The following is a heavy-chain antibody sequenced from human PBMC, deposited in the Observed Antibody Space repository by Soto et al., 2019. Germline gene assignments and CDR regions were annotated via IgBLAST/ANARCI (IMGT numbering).Heavy chain of an antibody. CDR3: ARDRKPSSYIDLSD. Sequence: QVQLVESGGGLVKPGGSLRLSCAASGFTFNDHYMSWVRQAPGKGLEWISFIRDGGSEIYYADSVRGRFTISRDNAKNSLSLQMNSLRPDDTAVYYCARDRKPSSYIDLSDWGQGATVTVSS. J-gene: IGHJ6*02. D-gene: IGHD3-3*01. V-gene: IGHV3-11*01. CDR2: IRDGGSEI. CDR1: GFTFNDHY.